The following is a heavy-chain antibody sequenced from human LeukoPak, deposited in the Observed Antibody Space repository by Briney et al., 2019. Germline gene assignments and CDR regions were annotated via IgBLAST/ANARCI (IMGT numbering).Heavy chain of an antibody. CDR2: ISWNSGSI. D-gene: IGHD5-18*01. Sequence: PGRSLRLSCAASGFTFDDYAMHWVRPAPGRGLEWVSGISWNSGSIGYADSVKGRFTISRDNAKNSLYLQMNSLRAEDTALYYCAKDIDSYGLNGMDVWGQGTTVTVSS. CDR3: AKDIDSYGLNGMDV. V-gene: IGHV3-9*01. J-gene: IGHJ6*02. CDR1: GFTFDDYA.